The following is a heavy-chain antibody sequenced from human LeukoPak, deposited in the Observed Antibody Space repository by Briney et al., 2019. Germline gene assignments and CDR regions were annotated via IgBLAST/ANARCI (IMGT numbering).Heavy chain of an antibody. CDR1: GFTFSRYG. CDR2: IRYDGSNK. CDR3: AKDRAPIRSSGDFQH. V-gene: IGHV3-30*02. J-gene: IGHJ1*01. D-gene: IGHD1-26*01. Sequence: GGSLRLSCAASGFTFSRYGMHWVRQAPGKGLEWVAFIRYDGSNKYYADSVKGRFTISRDNSKNTLYLQMNSLRAEDTAVYYCAKDRAPIRSSGDFQHWGQGTLVTVSS.